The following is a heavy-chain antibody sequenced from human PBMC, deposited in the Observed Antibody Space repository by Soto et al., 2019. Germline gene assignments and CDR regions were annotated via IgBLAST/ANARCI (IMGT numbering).Heavy chain of an antibody. Sequence: PGESLKISCKASGYSFTNYWIGWVRQMPGKGLEWMGTIYPGDSDTRYSPSFQGQVTFSVDKSINTAYLHWTSLKASDTAIYYCAIQHPLDSSAWYNWGHGTLVTVSS. CDR2: IYPGDSDT. CDR1: GYSFTNYW. CDR3: AIQHPLDSSAWYN. J-gene: IGHJ4*01. D-gene: IGHD6-19*01. V-gene: IGHV5-51*01.